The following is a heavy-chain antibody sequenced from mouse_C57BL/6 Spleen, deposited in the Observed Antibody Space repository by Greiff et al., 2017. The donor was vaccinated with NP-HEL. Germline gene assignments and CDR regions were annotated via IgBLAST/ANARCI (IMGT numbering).Heavy chain of an antibody. J-gene: IGHJ2*01. V-gene: IGHV1-82*01. D-gene: IGHD2-5*01. CDR1: GYAFSSSW. Sequence: QVQLQQSGPELVKPGASVKISCKASGYAFSSSWMNWVKQRPGKGLEWIGRIYPGDGDTNYNGKFKGKATLTADKSSSTAYMQLSSLTSEDSAVYFCARIDSNSFDYWGQGTTLTVSS. CDR3: ARIDSNSFDY. CDR2: IYPGDGDT.